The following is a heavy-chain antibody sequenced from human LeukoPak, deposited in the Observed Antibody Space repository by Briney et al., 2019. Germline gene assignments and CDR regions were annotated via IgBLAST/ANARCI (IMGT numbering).Heavy chain of an antibody. D-gene: IGHD3-10*01. J-gene: IGHJ4*02. Sequence: GSLRLSCAASGFTFSSYWMNWARQAPGKGLEWIGYIYNSGSSTIFNPSLQSRVTISVDMSKNQFSLRLSSVTAADTAVYFCVRDRELTYWGQGILVTVSS. CDR3: VRDRELTY. V-gene: IGHV4-59*01. CDR2: IYNSGSST. CDR1: GFTFSSYW.